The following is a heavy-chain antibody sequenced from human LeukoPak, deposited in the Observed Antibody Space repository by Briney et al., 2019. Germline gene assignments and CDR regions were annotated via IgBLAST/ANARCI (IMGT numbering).Heavy chain of an antibody. Sequence: GGSLRLSCAASGFTFSSYAMIWVRQAPGKGLEWVSAISGSGGSTYYADSVKGRLTISRDNSKNTLYLQMNSLRAEDTAVYYCARRSPYYDSSGYYLDYWGQGTLVTVSS. V-gene: IGHV3-23*01. CDR2: ISGSGGST. CDR3: ARRSPYYDSSGYYLDY. CDR1: GFTFSSYA. D-gene: IGHD3-22*01. J-gene: IGHJ4*02.